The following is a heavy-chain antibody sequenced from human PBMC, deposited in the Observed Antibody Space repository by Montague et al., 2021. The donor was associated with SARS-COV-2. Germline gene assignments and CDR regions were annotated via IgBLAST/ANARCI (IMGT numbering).Heavy chain of an antibody. CDR2: IYYSGST. Sequence: SETLSLTCTVSGGSISSYYWSWIRQPPGKGLEWIGYIYYSGSTXXXPSXTSRVTISVDTSKNQFSLKLSSVTAADTAVYYCARGGYYDYAFDIWGQGTMVTVSS. D-gene: IGHD3-22*01. V-gene: IGHV4-59*01. J-gene: IGHJ3*02. CDR1: GGSISSYY. CDR3: ARGGYYDYAFDI.